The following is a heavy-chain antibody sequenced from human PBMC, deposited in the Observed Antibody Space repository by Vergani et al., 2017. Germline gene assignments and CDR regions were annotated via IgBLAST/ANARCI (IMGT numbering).Heavy chain of an antibody. CDR2: IYHVGST. D-gene: IGHD3-10*01. CDR1: GGPISSSSYY. V-gene: IGHV4-39*01. J-gene: IGHJ4*02. CDR3: ARWHGFLHCFDY. Sequence: QLQLQESGPGLVKPSETLSLTCTVSGGPISSSSYYWGWIRQPPEKGLEWIGIIYHVGSTYYNPSLKSRVTISVDTSKNQFSLKLSSVTAADTAVYYCARWHGFLHCFDYWGQGTLVTVSS.